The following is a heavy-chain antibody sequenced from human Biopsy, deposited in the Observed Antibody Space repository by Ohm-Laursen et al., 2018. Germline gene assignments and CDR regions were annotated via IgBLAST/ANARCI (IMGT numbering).Heavy chain of an antibody. CDR1: GYDFLDFH. V-gene: IGHV1-2*05. J-gene: IGHJ5*02. D-gene: IGHD5/OR15-5a*01. Sequence: SMKVSCKASGYDFLDFHIHWVRQVPGQGLEWIGHINPHTGVTKYAQKFLDRITMTGDTSISTAYMDLSRLTSADTGIYYCARPSGGVSTIGFDPWGQGTLVIVSS. CDR3: ARPSGGVSTIGFDP. CDR2: INPHTGVT.